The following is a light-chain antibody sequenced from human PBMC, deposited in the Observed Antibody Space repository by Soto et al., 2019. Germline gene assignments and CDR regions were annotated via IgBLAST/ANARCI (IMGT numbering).Light chain of an antibody. CDR2: DVS. CDR3: SSYTSSSTLYV. V-gene: IGLV2-14*01. CDR1: SSDVGGYNY. J-gene: IGLJ1*01. Sequence: QSVLTRPASVSGSPGQSITISCTGTSSDVGGYNYVSWYQQHPGKAPKLMIYDVSNRPSGVSNRFSGSKSGNTASLTISGLQAEDEADYYCSSYTSSSTLYVFGTGTKVPVL.